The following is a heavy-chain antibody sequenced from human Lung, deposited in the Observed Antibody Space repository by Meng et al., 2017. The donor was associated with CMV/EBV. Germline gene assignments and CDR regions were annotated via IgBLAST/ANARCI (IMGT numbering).Heavy chain of an antibody. D-gene: IGHD1-1*01. J-gene: IGHJ4*02. V-gene: IGHV3-74*01. Sequence: GEXXKISCAASGFTFSRYWMHWVRQTPEKGLVWVSRIKTDGTYSNYADYVKGRFTISRDNARNTLYLQMNSLRGEDTAVYFCVRDGDHWNFDYWCQGTLVTVSS. CDR1: GFTFSRYW. CDR2: IKTDGTYS. CDR3: VRDGDHWNFDY.